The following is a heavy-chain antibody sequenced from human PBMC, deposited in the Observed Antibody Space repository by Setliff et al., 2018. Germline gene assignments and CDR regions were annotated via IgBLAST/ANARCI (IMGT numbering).Heavy chain of an antibody. CDR2: IYYSGST. Sequence: KTSETLSLTCSVSGDSIGRGGYYWSWIRQQPGKGLEWIASIYYSGSTYYNPSLKSRLRVSMDSSKNQFYLDLSSVTAADTAVYYCVRDRRGGYGAINWFDPWGQGTLVTVSS. V-gene: IGHV4-31*03. D-gene: IGHD3-16*01. J-gene: IGHJ5*02. CDR1: GDSIGRGGYY. CDR3: VRDRRGGYGAINWFDP.